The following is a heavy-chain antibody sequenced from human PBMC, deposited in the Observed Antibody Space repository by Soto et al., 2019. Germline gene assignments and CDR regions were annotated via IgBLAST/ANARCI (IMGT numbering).Heavy chain of an antibody. V-gene: IGHV3-48*03. CDR2: IGGSGGSK. D-gene: IGHD3-10*01. CDR1: GFTFSSYE. Sequence: GGSLRLSCIGSGFTFSSYEMNWVRQAPGKGLEWISYIGGSGGSKFYADSVQGRFTISRDNARNSLYLQMDSLTAADTAVYYCARIHNNYNDVNFDSWGQGALVTVSS. CDR3: ARIHNNYNDVNFDS. J-gene: IGHJ4*02.